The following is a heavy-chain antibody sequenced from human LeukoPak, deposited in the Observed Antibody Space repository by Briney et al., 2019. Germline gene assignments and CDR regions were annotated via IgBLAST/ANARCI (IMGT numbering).Heavy chain of an antibody. V-gene: IGHV3-33*06. CDR3: AKEVGYCSSTSCYALPYYFDY. Sequence: QPGRSLRLSCAASGFTFSSYGMHWVRQAPGKGLEWVAVIWYDGSNKYYADSVKGRFTISRDNSKNTLYLQMNSLRAEDTAVYYCAKEVGYCSSTSCYALPYYFDYWGQGTLVTVSS. D-gene: IGHD2-2*01. CDR2: IWYDGSNK. J-gene: IGHJ4*02. CDR1: GFTFSSYG.